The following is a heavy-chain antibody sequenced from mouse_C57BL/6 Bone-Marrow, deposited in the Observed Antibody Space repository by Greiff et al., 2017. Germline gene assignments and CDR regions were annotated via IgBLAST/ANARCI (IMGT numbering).Heavy chain of an antibody. V-gene: IGHV1-85*01. CDR1: GYTFTSYD. CDR2: IYPRDGST. D-gene: IGHD1-1*01. CDR3: ARYYDSSYWYFDV. J-gene: IGHJ1*03. Sequence: VQLQQSGPELVKPGASVKLSCKASGYTFTSYDINWVKQRPGQGLEWIGWIYPRDGSTKYNEKFKGKATLTVDTSSSTAYMELHSLTSEDSAVYFCARYYDSSYWYFDVWGTGTTVTVSS.